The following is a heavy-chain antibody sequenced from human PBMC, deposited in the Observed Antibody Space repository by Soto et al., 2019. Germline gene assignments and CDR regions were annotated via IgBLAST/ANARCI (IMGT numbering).Heavy chain of an antibody. Sequence: EVQLVESGGGLVQPGGSLRLSCEASGFTFRNYDMHWVRQGTGKGLEWVSGISAAGDPDYADSVEGRFTISRENAQNSCFLQMNSLRGGDTAVYYCARTDRDFYGLDVWGQGTTVIVSS. V-gene: IGHV3-13*05. CDR2: ISAAGDP. CDR3: ARTDRDFYGLDV. J-gene: IGHJ6*02. CDR1: GFTFRNYD.